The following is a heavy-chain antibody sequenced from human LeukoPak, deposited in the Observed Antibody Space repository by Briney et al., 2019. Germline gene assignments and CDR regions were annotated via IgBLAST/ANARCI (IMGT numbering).Heavy chain of an antibody. CDR1: GFPFNTYA. CDR2: IRPTVTNT. V-gene: IGHV3-23*01. Sequence: GGSLRLSCAASGFPFNTYAMSWVRQAPGKGLEYISVIRPTVTNTYYASSVKGRFTISRDDSRTTVYLQMSSLRAEDTAIYYCAKLAFYETSAPLRDISFWGQGTLVTVSS. CDR3: AKLAFYETSAPLRDISF. D-gene: IGHD3-3*02. J-gene: IGHJ4*02.